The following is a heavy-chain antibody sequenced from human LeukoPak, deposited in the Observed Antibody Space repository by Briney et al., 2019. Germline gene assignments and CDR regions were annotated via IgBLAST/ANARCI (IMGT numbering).Heavy chain of an antibody. V-gene: IGHV4-4*07. CDR1: GGSISSYY. Sequence: SETLSLTCTVSGGSISSYYWSWIRQPAGKGLEWIGRIYTSGSTNYNPSLKSRVTMSVDTSKNQFSLKLSSVTAADTAVYYCAREAVEYSSSFYFDYWGQGTLVTVSS. D-gene: IGHD6-6*01. CDR2: IYTSGST. CDR3: AREAVEYSSSFYFDY. J-gene: IGHJ4*02.